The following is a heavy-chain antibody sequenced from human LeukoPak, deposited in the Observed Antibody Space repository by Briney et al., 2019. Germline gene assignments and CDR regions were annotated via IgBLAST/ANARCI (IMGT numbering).Heavy chain of an antibody. Sequence: PGRSLRLSCAASGFSFSEHGMHWVRQAPGKGLVWVSRINSDGSSTSYADSVKGRFTISRDNAKNTLYLQMNSLRAEDTAVYYCARDFNYYGSGSYYDYFDYWGQGTLVTVSS. D-gene: IGHD3-10*01. CDR1: GFSFSEHG. CDR3: ARDFNYYGSGSYYDYFDY. J-gene: IGHJ4*02. V-gene: IGHV3-74*01. CDR2: INSDGSST.